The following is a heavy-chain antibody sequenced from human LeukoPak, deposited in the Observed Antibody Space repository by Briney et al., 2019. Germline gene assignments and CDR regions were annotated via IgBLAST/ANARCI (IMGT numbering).Heavy chain of an antibody. CDR2: IDNDGSDT. D-gene: IGHD5-18*01. Sequence: GGSLRLSCVVSGFTFSSHWMHWVRQAPGKGLVWVSRIDNDGSDTVYTDSVKGRFTISRDNAKNTLYLQMNSLRDEDTAVYYCVRGYIGPDYWGQGTLVTVSS. CDR3: VRGYIGPDY. J-gene: IGHJ4*02. CDR1: GFTFSSHW. V-gene: IGHV3-74*01.